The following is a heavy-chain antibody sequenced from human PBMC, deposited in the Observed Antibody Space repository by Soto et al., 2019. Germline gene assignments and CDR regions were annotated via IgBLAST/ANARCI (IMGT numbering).Heavy chain of an antibody. Sequence: QAHLQESGPGLVKPSGTLSLTCAVSGGSIGTPYWWTWVRQPPGKELEWIGDVYHSGGNNYNPSLMSRVTISLDKSKNQFSLKMMSVTAADTAIYYCAYSTGWYRLDVWGQGTMVIVSS. J-gene: IGHJ3*01. CDR2: VYHSGGN. CDR3: AYSTGWYRLDV. D-gene: IGHD6-19*01. CDR1: GGSIGTPYW. V-gene: IGHV4-4*02.